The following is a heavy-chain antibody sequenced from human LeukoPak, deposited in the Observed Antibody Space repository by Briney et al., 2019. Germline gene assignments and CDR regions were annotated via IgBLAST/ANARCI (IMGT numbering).Heavy chain of an antibody. CDR2: IRSKAYGGTT. Sequence: GRSLRLSCTASGFTFGDYAMSWVRQAPGKGLEWVGFIRSKAYGGTTEYAASVKGRFTISRDDSKSIAYLQMNSLKTEDTAVYYCTRTHDYSNLLDYGGQGTLVTVSS. J-gene: IGHJ4*02. V-gene: IGHV3-49*04. CDR3: TRTHDYSNLLDY. CDR1: GFTFGDYA. D-gene: IGHD4-11*01.